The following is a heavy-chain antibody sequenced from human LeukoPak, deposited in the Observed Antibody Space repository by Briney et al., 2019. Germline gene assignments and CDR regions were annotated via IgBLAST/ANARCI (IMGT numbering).Heavy chain of an antibody. J-gene: IGHJ4*02. CDR1: GYTFTSYA. D-gene: IGHD3-9*01. Sequence: ASVKVSCKASGYTFTSYAMHWVRQAPGQRLEWMGWINAGNGNTKYSQKFQGRVTITRDTSASTAYMELSSLRSEDTAVYYCARCREEYFDWLIPFDYWGQGTLVTVSS. CDR2: INAGNGNT. V-gene: IGHV1-3*01. CDR3: ARCREEYFDWLIPFDY.